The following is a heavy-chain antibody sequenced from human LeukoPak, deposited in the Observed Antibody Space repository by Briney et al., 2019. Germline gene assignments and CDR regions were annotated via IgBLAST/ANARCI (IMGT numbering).Heavy chain of an antibody. Sequence: SSETLSLTCAVSGGSISSSNWWSWVRQPPGKGLEWIGEIYHSGSTNYNPSLKSRVTISVDTSKNQFSLKLTSVTAADTAVYYCARGTMGDEGGYFQHWGQGTLVTVSS. CDR1: GGSISSSNW. D-gene: IGHD3-16*01. CDR2: IYHSGST. CDR3: ARGTMGDEGGYFQH. V-gene: IGHV4-4*02. J-gene: IGHJ1*01.